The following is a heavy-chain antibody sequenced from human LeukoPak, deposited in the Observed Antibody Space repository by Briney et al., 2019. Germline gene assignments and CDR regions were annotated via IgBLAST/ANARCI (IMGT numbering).Heavy chain of an antibody. J-gene: IGHJ3*02. CDR2: ISYDGSNK. Sequence: GRSLRLSCAASGFTFSSYAMHWVRQAPGKGLEWVAVISYDGSNKYYADSVKGRFTISRDNSKNTLYLQMNSLRAEDPAVYYCAALGGWYIWGQGTMVTVSS. CDR1: GFTFSSYA. V-gene: IGHV3-30-3*01. CDR3: AALGGWYI.